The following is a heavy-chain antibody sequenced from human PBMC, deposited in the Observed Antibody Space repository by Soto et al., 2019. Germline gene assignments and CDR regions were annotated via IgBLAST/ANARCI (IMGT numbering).Heavy chain of an antibody. J-gene: IGHJ4*02. Sequence: SETLSLTCTVSGGSISSGGYYWSWIRQHPGKGLEWIGYIYYSGSTYYNPSLKSRVTISVDTSKNQFSLKLSSVTAADTAVYYCARGAGTYYYDSSGYYPFDYWGQGTLVTVSS. V-gene: IGHV4-31*03. CDR1: GGSISSGGYY. D-gene: IGHD3-22*01. CDR2: IYYSGST. CDR3: ARGAGTYYYDSSGYYPFDY.